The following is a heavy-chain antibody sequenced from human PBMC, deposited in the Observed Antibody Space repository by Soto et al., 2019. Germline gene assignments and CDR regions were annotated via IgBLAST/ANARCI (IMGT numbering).Heavy chain of an antibody. CDR2: IRSKAYGETT. J-gene: IGHJ3*02. CDR3: TRDREIYDYVWGSYRPNAFDI. D-gene: IGHD3-16*02. Sequence: EVQLVESGGGLVQPGRSLRLSCTASGFTFGDYAMSWVRQAPGKGLEWVGFIRSKAYGETTEYAASVKGRFTISRDDSKSIAYLQMNSLKTEDTAVYYCTRDREIYDYVWGSYRPNAFDIWGQGTMVTVSS. CDR1: GFTFGDYA. V-gene: IGHV3-49*04.